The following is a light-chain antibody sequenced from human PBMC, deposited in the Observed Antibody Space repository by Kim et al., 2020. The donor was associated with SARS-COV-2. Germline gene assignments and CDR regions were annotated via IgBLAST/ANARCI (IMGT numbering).Light chain of an antibody. CDR2: AAS. CDR1: QGISSW. J-gene: IGKJ5*01. Sequence: SLGDRVTITWRASQGISSWLAWYQQKPGRAPKLLIYAASSLQSGVPSRFSGSGSGTDFTLTISSVQAEDCATYYCQQANSYPRITFGQGTRLEIK. V-gene: IGKV1-12*01. CDR3: QQANSYPRIT.